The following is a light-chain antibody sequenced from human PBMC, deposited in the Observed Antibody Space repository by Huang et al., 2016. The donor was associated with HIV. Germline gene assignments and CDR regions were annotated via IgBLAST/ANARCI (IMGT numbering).Light chain of an antibody. Sequence: PSTRACASGEIVAVAASARHGGSSNFAWYQQKPGQAPVILIHGASTRATGSPARFSGSGSGTEFTLAISSVQSEDSGVYFCQQYDNWPLTFGQGTRLEIK. CDR2: GAS. V-gene: IGKV3-15*01. CDR1: HGGSSN. CDR3: QQYDNWPLT. J-gene: IGKJ5*01.